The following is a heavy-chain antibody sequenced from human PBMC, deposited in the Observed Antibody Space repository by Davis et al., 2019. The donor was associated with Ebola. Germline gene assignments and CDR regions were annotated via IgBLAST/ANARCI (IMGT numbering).Heavy chain of an antibody. J-gene: IGHJ5*02. V-gene: IGHV3-23*01. D-gene: IGHD6-13*01. CDR1: GFTFSPYA. Sequence: GESLKISCEASGFTFSPYAMTWVRQAPGKGLEWVSLISGGIGNTNYADSVKGRFTISRDNSKNTLFLEMNSLRVEDTAVYYCARRVRTAAGTNWFDPWGRGTLVTVSS. CDR2: ISGGIGNT. CDR3: ARRVRTAAGTNWFDP.